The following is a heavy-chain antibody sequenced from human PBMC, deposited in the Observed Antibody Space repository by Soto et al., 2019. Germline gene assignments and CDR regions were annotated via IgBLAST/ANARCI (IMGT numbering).Heavy chain of an antibody. V-gene: IGHV3-48*03. CDR1: GFTFSSYE. D-gene: IGHD3-22*01. CDR3: ARDHNDSSGYELWFDY. J-gene: IGHJ4*02. Sequence: PXGSLRLSCAASGFTFSSYEMNWVRQAPGKGLEWVSYISSSGSTIYYADSVKGRFTISRDNAKNSLYLQMNSLRAEDTAVYYCARDHNDSSGYELWFDYWGQGTLVTSPQ. CDR2: ISSSGSTI.